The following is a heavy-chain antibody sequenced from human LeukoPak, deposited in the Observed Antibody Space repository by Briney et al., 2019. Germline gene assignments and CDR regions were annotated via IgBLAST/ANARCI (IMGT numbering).Heavy chain of an antibody. V-gene: IGHV3-30*02. CDR1: GFSFSAYG. CDR3: VRDLLRLPHKYFDS. D-gene: IGHD3-16*01. Sequence: SGGSLRLSCAASGFSFSAYGMHWVRQAPGKGLEWVAYIWYDGSKKEYANSVKGRFTISRDTSKSTVYLQMNSLRPEDTAVYYCVRDLLRLPHKYFDSWGQGTLVTVSS. J-gene: IGHJ4*02. CDR2: IWYDGSKK.